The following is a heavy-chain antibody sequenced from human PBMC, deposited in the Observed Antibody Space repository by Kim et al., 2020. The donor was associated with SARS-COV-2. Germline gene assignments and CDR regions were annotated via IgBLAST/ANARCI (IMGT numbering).Heavy chain of an antibody. CDR1: GFTFDDYA. D-gene: IGHD4-17*01. J-gene: IGHJ6*02. CDR2: ISWNSGSI. Sequence: GGSLRLSCAASGFTFDDYAMHWVRQAPGKGLEWVSGISWNSGSIGYADSVKGRFTISRDNAKNSLYLQMNRLRAEDTALYYCAKDKPYGDYGHGMDVWGQGTTVTVSS. V-gene: IGHV3-9*01. CDR3: AKDKPYGDYGHGMDV.